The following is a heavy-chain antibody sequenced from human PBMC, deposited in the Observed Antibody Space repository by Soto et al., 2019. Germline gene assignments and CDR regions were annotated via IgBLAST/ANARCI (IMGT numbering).Heavy chain of an antibody. D-gene: IGHD3-9*01. J-gene: IGHJ5*02. CDR2: ISGSGGST. CDR3: AKDELDYDILTGYYSWFDP. Sequence: GGSLRLSCAASGFTFSSYAMSWVRQAPGKGLEWVSAISGSGGSTYYADSVKGRFTISRDNSKNTLYLQMNSLRAEDTAVYYCAKDELDYDILTGYYSWFDPWGQGTLVTVSS. V-gene: IGHV3-23*01. CDR1: GFTFSSYA.